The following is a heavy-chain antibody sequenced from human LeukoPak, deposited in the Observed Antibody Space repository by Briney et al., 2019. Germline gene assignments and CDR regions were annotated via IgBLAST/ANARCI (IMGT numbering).Heavy chain of an antibody. CDR3: ARVIAAAQHP. Sequence: GGSLRLSCAASGFTFSSYSMNWVRQAPGKGLEWVSSISSSSSYIYYADSVKGRFTISRDNAKNTLYLQMNSLRAEDTAVYYCARVIAAAQHPWGQGTLVTVSS. CDR1: GFTFSSYS. J-gene: IGHJ5*02. D-gene: IGHD6-13*01. CDR2: ISSSSSYI. V-gene: IGHV3-21*01.